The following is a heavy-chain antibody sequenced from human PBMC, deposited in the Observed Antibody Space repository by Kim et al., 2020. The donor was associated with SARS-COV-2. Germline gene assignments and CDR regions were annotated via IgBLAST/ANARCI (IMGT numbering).Heavy chain of an antibody. CDR2: ISDSGSTK. Sequence: GGSLRLSCAASGFTFSSYSMNWVRQVPGKGLECISYISDSGSTKSYADSVKGRFTISRDNAKKLLYLQMNSLRDEDTAVYYCASDFSDSETYPKRGDYWGQGTPVTVSS. CDR1: GFTFSSYS. CDR3: ASDFSDSETYPKRGDY. V-gene: IGHV3-48*02. J-gene: IGHJ4*02. D-gene: IGHD3-10*01.